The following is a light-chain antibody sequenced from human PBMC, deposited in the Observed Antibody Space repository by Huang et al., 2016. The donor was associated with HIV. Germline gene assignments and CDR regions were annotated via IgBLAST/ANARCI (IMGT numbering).Light chain of an antibody. CDR1: QSINNY. Sequence: DIQLTQSPSSLSASVGDIVTITSRTSQSINNYLNWYQQKPGKVSNLLIYGEYSLKSGAPSSFSGSGSGTDFTLTISNLQPEDCSSYYCQQTYTTSWTFGRGTKVEIK. CDR2: GEY. V-gene: IGKV1-39*01. CDR3: QQTYTTSWT. J-gene: IGKJ1*01.